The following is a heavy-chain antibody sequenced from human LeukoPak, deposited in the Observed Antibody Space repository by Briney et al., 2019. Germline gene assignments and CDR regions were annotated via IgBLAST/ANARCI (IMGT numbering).Heavy chain of an antibody. CDR3: ARETYDYDSENWFDP. V-gene: IGHV3-53*01. D-gene: IGHD3-22*01. CDR1: GFTASNNY. J-gene: IGHJ5*02. Sequence: PGGSLRLSCAASGFTASNNYMTWVRQAPGKGLEWVSLIYSGGSTYYADSVKGRFTISRDNSKNTLYLQMNSLRAEDTAVYYCARETYDYDSENWFDPWGQGTLVTVSS. CDR2: IYSGGST.